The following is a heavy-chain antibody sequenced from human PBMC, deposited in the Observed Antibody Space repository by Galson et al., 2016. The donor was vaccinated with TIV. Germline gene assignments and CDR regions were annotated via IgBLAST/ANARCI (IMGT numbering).Heavy chain of an antibody. CDR2: TYYTGDT. V-gene: IGHV4-59*04. D-gene: IGHD1-26*01. Sequence: ETLSLTCGVSGGSFRGYYWTWIRLPPGKGLEWIGTTYYTGDTFYNPSLKTRVTISVDTSKNHFSLKLTSVTAADTSIYFCASHYEWGPGLGAFDLWGPGAMVAVSS. CDR1: GGSFRGYY. CDR3: ASHYEWGPGLGAFDL. J-gene: IGHJ3*01.